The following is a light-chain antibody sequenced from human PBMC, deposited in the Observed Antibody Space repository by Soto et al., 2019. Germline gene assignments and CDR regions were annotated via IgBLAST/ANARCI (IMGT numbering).Light chain of an antibody. CDR1: GSNIGSNT. V-gene: IGLV1-44*01. CDR2: SDH. J-gene: IGLJ2*01. Sequence: QSVLTQPPSASGTPGQMVTISCSGSGSNIGSNTVNWYRQLPGTAPKLLIYSDHQRPSGVPDRFSGSKSGTSASLAISGLQSEDESDYYCAAWDDSLNGLVFGGGTKLTVL. CDR3: AAWDDSLNGLV.